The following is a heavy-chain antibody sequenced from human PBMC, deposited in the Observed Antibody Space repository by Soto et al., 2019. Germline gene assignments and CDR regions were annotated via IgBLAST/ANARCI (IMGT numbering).Heavy chain of an antibody. CDR3: AKDMGIAVAGTPNITRWIRKEYYYYYYGMDV. CDR1: GFTFSSYA. D-gene: IGHD6-19*01. V-gene: IGHV3-23*01. Sequence: PGGSLRLSCAASGFTFSSYAMSWVRQAPGKGLEWVSGMVGSGGSTYYADSVKGRFTISRDNSKTTLYLQMNSLRAEGTAVYYCAKDMGIAVAGTPNITRWIRKEYYYYYYGMDVWGQGTTVTVSS. CDR2: MVGSGGST. J-gene: IGHJ6*02.